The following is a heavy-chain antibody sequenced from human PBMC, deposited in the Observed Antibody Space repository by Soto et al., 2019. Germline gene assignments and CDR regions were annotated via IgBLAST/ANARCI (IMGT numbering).Heavy chain of an antibody. Sequence: QVQLVQSGAEVKKPGSSVKVACKASGGTFSSYAVSWVRQAPGQGLEWMGRIIRVFGTTDYAQKLQGRVTRTANKSTSTAYMELSSLRSEVTDVYDCETDPIVVVTVAASKGFDPWGQGTLVIVSS. V-gene: IGHV1-69*06. J-gene: IGHJ5*02. CDR3: ETDPIVVVTVAASKGFDP. CDR2: IIRVFGTT. D-gene: IGHD2-2*01. CDR1: GGTFSSYA.